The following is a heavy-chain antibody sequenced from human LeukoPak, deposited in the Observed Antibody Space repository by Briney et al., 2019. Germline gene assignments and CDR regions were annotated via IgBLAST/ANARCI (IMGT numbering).Heavy chain of an antibody. CDR3: ATVGGFCPSSNCYAYFDY. D-gene: IGHD2-2*01. CDR1: GLTLSNSA. CDR2: LTGDGTGT. V-gene: IGHV3-23*01. Sequence: GGSLRLSCVASGLTLSNSAMTWVRQAPGKGLEWVSILTGDGTGTFYADSVKGRFSISRDISPNTLYLQMNSLGVDDTALYYCATVGGFCPSSNCYAYFDYWGQGSLVTVSS. J-gene: IGHJ4*02.